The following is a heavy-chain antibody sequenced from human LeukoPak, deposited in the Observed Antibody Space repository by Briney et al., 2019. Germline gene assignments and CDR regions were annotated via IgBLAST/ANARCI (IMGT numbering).Heavy chain of an antibody. V-gene: IGHV3-23*01. CDR3: ARPTWGYSYGPPRYMDV. CDR1: GFTFSSYA. Sequence: PGGSLRLSCAASGFTFSSYAMTWVRRAPGKGLEGVSTISGSGGSTYYADSVKGRFTISRDNSKHTLYLQMSSLRAEDTAVYYCARPTWGYSYGPPRYMDVWGKGTTVTVSS. CDR2: ISGSGGST. D-gene: IGHD5-18*01. J-gene: IGHJ6*03.